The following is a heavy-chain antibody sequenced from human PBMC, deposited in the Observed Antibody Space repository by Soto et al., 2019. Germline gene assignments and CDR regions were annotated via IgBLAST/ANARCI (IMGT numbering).Heavy chain of an antibody. CDR3: ARESEDLTSNFDY. Sequence: GGSLRLSCAASGFTFTRFSMNWVRQAPGKGLEWVSSISSTTNYIYYGDSMKGRFTISRDNAKNSLYLEMNSLRAEDTAVYYCARESEDLTSNFDYWGQGTLVTVSS. CDR1: GFTFTRFS. J-gene: IGHJ4*02. CDR2: ISSTTNYI. V-gene: IGHV3-21*06.